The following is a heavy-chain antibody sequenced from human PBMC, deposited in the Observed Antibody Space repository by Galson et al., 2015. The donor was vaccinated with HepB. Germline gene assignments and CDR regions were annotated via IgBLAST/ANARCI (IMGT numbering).Heavy chain of an antibody. CDR2: ISWNSGSI. CDR1: GFTFDDYA. CDR3: AKDMAGGVGATLAQEYYYYGMDV. D-gene: IGHD1-26*01. V-gene: IGHV3-9*01. J-gene: IGHJ6*02. Sequence: SLRLSCAASGFTFDDYAMHCVRQAPGKGLEWVSGISWNSGSIGYADSVKGRFTISRDNAKNSLYLQMNSLRAEDTALYYCAKDMAGGVGATLAQEYYYYGMDVWGQGTTVTVSS.